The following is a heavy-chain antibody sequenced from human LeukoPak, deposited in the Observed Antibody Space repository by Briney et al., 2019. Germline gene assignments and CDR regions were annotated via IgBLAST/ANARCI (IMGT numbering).Heavy chain of an antibody. D-gene: IGHD5-24*01. Sequence: SQTLSLTCTVSGGSISSGSYYWSWIRQPAGKGLEWIGRIYTSGSTNYNPSLKSRVTISVDTSKNQFSLKLSSVTAADTAVYYCARERGGYNYLYFDLWGRGALVTVSS. V-gene: IGHV4-61*02. CDR1: GGSISSGSYY. CDR2: IYTSGST. J-gene: IGHJ2*01. CDR3: ARERGGYNYLYFDL.